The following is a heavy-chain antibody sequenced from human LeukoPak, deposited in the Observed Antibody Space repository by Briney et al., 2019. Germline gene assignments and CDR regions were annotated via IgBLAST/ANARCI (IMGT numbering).Heavy chain of an antibody. J-gene: IGHJ4*02. D-gene: IGHD5-24*01. CDR3: ARISTVEMATITIFDY. CDR2: INPNSGGT. V-gene: IGHV1-2*02. Sequence: ASVKVSCKASGYTFTGYYMHWVRQAPGQGLEWMGWINPNSGGTNYAQKFQGRVTMTRDTSISTAYMELSRLRSDDTAVYYCARISTVEMATITIFDYWGQGTLVTVFS. CDR1: GYTFTGYY.